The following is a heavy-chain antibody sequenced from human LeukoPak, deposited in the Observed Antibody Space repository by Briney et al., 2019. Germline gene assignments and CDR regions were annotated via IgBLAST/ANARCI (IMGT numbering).Heavy chain of an antibody. Sequence: GGSLRLSCAASGFTFSSYEMNWVRQAPGKGLEWVSYISSSGSTTYYADSVKGRFTISRDNAKNSLYLQMNSLRAEDTAVYYCARKARSVYFDHWGQGTLVTVSS. V-gene: IGHV3-48*03. CDR2: ISSSGSTT. J-gene: IGHJ4*02. CDR1: GFTFSSYE. CDR3: ARKARSVYFDH.